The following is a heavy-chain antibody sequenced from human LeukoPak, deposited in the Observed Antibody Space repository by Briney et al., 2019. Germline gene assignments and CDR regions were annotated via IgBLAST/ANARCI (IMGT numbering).Heavy chain of an antibody. D-gene: IGHD4-17*01. J-gene: IGHJ3*02. CDR2: IRSGGDGT. Sequence: GGSLRLSCAASGFTFTNYAMIWVRQAPGGGLEWVSAIRSGGDGTLYADSVKGRFTTSRDNSKDTLFLQMNNMRAEDTAVYYCARDPNGDYVGAFEMWGPGTKVTVS. V-gene: IGHV3-23*01. CDR1: GFTFTNYA. CDR3: ARDPNGDYVGAFEM.